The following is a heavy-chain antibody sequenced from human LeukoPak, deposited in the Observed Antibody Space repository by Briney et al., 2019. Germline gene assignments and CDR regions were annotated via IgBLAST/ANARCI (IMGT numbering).Heavy chain of an antibody. V-gene: IGHV3-30*18. Sequence: GGSLRLSCAASGFTFSSYGMHWVRQAPGKGLEWVAVISYDGSNKYYADSVKGRFTISRDNSKNTLYLQMNSLRAEDTAVYYCAKDFCSSTSCYRGDNWFDPWGQGTLVTVSS. CDR1: GFTFSSYG. J-gene: IGHJ5*02. CDR2: ISYDGSNK. CDR3: AKDFCSSTSCYRGDNWFDP. D-gene: IGHD2-2*02.